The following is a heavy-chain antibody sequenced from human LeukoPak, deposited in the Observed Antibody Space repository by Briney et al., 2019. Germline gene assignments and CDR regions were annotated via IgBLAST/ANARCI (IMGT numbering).Heavy chain of an antibody. CDR2: SYYSGRP. V-gene: IGHV4-31*03. CDR3: ARRSYRSGSYNWFDP. Sequence: TLSLTCTVSGGSISSVAQYGAWSRQHPGKGLECIGASYYSGRPCYYLSLRIRLTICVSTCKNPVSLKLSSVTAADTAVYYCARRSYRSGSYNWFDPWGQGTLVAVCS. J-gene: IGHJ5*02. CDR1: GGSISSVAQY. D-gene: IGHD3-10*01.